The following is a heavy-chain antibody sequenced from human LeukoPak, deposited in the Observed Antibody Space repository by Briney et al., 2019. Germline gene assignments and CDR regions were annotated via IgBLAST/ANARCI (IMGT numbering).Heavy chain of an antibody. CDR1: GCTFRSFS. J-gene: IGHJ4*02. V-gene: IGHV3-21*01. Sequence: PGGFLRLSCAASGCTFRSFSMNWVRQAPGKGLEWVSAIDSSTTRIYYANSVRGRFTISRDNAKNSLDLQMNSLRAEDTAVYYCVRGGTYCDSTCKGADYWGQGTLVAVSS. D-gene: IGHD2/OR15-2a*01. CDR2: IDSSTTRI. CDR3: VRGGTYCDSTCKGADY.